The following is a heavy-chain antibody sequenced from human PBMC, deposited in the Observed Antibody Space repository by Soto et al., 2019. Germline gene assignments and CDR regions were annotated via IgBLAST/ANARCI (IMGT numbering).Heavy chain of an antibody. Sequence: ASVKVSCKASGYTFTSYAISWVRQAPGQGLEWMGWINVYNGNTKYAQRFQGRVTMTADTSTSTVYMELRSLTSDDTAVYYCARDGVAATTEISGYWGQGTLVTVSS. CDR1: GYTFTSYA. CDR2: INVYNGNT. J-gene: IGHJ4*02. V-gene: IGHV1-18*01. D-gene: IGHD4-4*01. CDR3: ARDGVAATTEISGY.